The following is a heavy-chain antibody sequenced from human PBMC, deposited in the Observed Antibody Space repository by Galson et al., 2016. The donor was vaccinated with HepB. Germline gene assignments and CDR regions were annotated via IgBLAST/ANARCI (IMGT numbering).Heavy chain of an antibody. CDR2: IIPFFGTT. D-gene: IGHD6-19*01. CDR3: ATSSIYSSGLPYYFDY. CDR1: GGTFSNCA. J-gene: IGHJ4*02. Sequence: SVKVSCTASGGTFSNCAISWVRQAPGQGLEWMGGIIPFFGTTNYALRFQGRVTITADESTSTAYMELSSLRSEDTAVYYCATSSIYSSGLPYYFDYWGQGTLVTVSS. V-gene: IGHV1-69*13.